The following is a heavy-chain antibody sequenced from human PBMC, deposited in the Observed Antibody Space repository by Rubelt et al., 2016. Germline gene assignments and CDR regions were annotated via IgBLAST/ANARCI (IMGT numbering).Heavy chain of an antibody. V-gene: IGHV3-11*06. D-gene: IGHD2/OR15-2a*01. CDR3: ARGPESTSQFHWFDP. CDR2: SSYT. J-gene: IGHJ5*02. Sequence: SSYTNYADSVKGRFTISRDNAKNSLYLQMNSLRAEDTAVYYCARGPESTSQFHWFDPWGQGTLVTVSS.